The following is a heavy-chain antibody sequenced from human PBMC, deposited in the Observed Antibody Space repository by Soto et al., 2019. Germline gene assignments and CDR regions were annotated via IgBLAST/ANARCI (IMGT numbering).Heavy chain of an antibody. V-gene: IGHV4-59*01. CDR2: IYYSGST. CDR1: GGSISYYY. CDR3: ARGGYYDILTGPPEWFDP. Sequence: SETLSLTCTVSGGSISYYYWSWIRQPPQKGLEWIGYIYYSGSTNYNPSLKSRVTISVDTSKNQFSLKLSSVTAADTAVYYCARGGYYDILTGPPEWFDPWGQGTLVTVSS. J-gene: IGHJ5*02. D-gene: IGHD3-9*01.